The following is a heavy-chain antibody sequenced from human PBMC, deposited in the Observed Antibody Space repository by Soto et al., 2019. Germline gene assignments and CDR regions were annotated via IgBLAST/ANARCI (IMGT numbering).Heavy chain of an antibody. CDR3: LVDYYYGSGSYYAY. CDR2: ISAYNGNT. D-gene: IGHD3-10*01. J-gene: IGHJ4*02. CDR1: GYTFTSHG. V-gene: IGHV1-18*01. Sequence: GASVKVSCKASGYTFTSHGISWVRQAPGQGLEWMGWISAYNGNTNYAQKLQGRVTMTTDTSTSTAYMELRSLRSDDTAVYYCLVDYYYGSGSYYAYWGQGTLVTVSS.